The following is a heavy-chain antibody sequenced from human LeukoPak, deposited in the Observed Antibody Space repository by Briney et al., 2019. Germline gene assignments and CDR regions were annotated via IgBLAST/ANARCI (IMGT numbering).Heavy chain of an antibody. CDR1: GFTFSNYW. D-gene: IGHD3-10*01. J-gene: IGHJ4*02. Sequence: PGGSLRLSCAASGFTFSNYWAHWVRQAPGKGLVWVSRINRDGSTTKYADSVKGRFTVSRDNAKNTLNLQMNSLRAEDTAVYYCARDKKSGESSEIDYWGQGTLVTVSS. CDR2: INRDGSTT. CDR3: ARDKKSGESSEIDY. V-gene: IGHV3-74*03.